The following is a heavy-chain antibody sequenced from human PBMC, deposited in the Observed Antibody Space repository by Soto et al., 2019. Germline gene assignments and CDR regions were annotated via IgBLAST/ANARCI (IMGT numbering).Heavy chain of an antibody. D-gene: IGHD4-4*01. CDR3: ARKHSLDYIRWGLDP. V-gene: IGHV1-2*02. CDR2: INPKSDDT. CDR1: GYPFSDNH. J-gene: IGHJ5*02. Sequence: GASVKVSCKASGYPFSDNHIHWLRGAPGQGLEWMGRINPKSDDTNYAQKFQGRVTMTRDTSIDTAYLELTGLTSDDTATYYCARKHSLDYIRWGLDPWGQGTLVTVSS.